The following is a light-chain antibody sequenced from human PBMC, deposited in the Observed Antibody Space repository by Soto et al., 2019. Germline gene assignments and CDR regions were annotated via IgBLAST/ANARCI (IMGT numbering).Light chain of an antibody. V-gene: IGKV3-15*01. J-gene: IGKJ1*01. CDR1: QSVGSN. CDR3: QQYNNWPRT. Sequence: EIVMTQSPATLSVSPGERATLSCRASQSVGSNLAWYQKKPGQAPRLLIYVASTRATGIPARFSGSGSGAEFTLTISSLQSEDFAVYYCQQYNNWPRTFGQGTMVEIK. CDR2: VAS.